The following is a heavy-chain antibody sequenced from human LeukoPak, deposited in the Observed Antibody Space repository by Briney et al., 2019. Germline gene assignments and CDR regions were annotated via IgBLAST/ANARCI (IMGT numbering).Heavy chain of an antibody. Sequence: PGGSLRLSCAASGLTFSKYSMTWVRQAPGKGLEWVSFIDTSSTIMYYTDSVKGRFTISRDNSKNTLYLQMNSLRAEDTAVYYCARPRHSSGWYGLDYWGQGTLVTVSS. J-gene: IGHJ4*02. V-gene: IGHV3-48*01. D-gene: IGHD6-19*01. CDR2: IDTSSTIM. CDR1: GLTFSKYS. CDR3: ARPRHSSGWYGLDY.